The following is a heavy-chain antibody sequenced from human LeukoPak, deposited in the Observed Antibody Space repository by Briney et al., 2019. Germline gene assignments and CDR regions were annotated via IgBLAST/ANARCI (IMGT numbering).Heavy chain of an antibody. CDR2: IRYDGSNK. D-gene: IGHD1-1*01. CDR1: GFTFSSYA. CDR3: AKGGQLERPSWFDP. V-gene: IGHV3-30*02. J-gene: IGHJ5*02. Sequence: PGRSLRLSCAASGFTFSSYAMHWVRQAPGKGLEWVAFIRYDGSNKYYADSVKGRFTISRDNSKNTLYLQMNSLRAEDTAVYYCAKGGQLERPSWFDPWGQGTLVTVSS.